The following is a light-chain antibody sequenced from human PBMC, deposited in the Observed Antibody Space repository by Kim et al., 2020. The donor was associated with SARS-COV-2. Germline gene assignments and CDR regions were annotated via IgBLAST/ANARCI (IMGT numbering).Light chain of an antibody. CDR1: SGSIASNY. CDR2: KSN. J-gene: IGLJ3*02. Sequence: NFMLTQQHSVSESPGKTVTISCTRSSGSIASNYVQWYQQRPGSAPTTVIYKSNQRSSGVPDRFSGSIDSSSNSASLTISGLKTEDEADYYCQSFDSTNQVFGGGTQLTVL. CDR3: QSFDSTNQV. V-gene: IGLV6-57*04.